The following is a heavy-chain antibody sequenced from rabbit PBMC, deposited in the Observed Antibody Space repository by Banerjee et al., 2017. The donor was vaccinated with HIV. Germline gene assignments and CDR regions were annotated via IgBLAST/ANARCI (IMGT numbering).Heavy chain of an antibody. CDR3: TRAYDGYGNYFNL. CDR2: IYAGSSGST. J-gene: IGHJ4*01. Sequence: QEQLVESGGGLVQPGGSLKLSCKASGIDFSGVGISWVRQAPGKGPEWIACIYAGSSGSTYYASWAKGRFTISKTSSTTVTLQMTSLTAADTATYFCTRAYDGYGNYFNLWGPGTLVTVS. D-gene: IGHD6-1*01. CDR1: GIDFSGVG. V-gene: IGHV1S45*01.